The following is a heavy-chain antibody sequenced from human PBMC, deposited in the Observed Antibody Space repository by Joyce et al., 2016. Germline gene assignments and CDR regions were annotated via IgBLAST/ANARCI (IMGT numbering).Heavy chain of an antibody. CDR3: IRGSSIVYCGGDCYSDAFDI. Sequence: EAQLVESDGGLVQPGGSLRLSCAVSGFTFSSYWMNWVRQAPGKGLVWVSRLSPDGSMTTYAYSVKGRFTISRDNAKDTLYLQMNSLRAEDTAVYYCIRGSSIVYCGGDCYSDAFDIWGQGTMVTVSS. J-gene: IGHJ3*02. CDR2: LSPDGSMT. D-gene: IGHD2-21*02. CDR1: GFTFSSYW. V-gene: IGHV3-74*01.